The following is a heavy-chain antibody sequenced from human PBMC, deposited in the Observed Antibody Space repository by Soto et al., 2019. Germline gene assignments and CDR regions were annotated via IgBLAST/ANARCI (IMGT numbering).Heavy chain of an antibody. J-gene: IGHJ6*02. CDR2: INAANGNT. CDR1: GSTFTTYA. CDR3: AGTNNEFWNGYPYFYGMDG. D-gene: IGHD3-3*01. V-gene: IGHV1-3*01. Sequence: QVQLVQSGAEVKKPGASVKVSCKASGSTFTTYAMHWVRQAPGQRFEWLGRINAANGNTKYSQTFQGRVTITRDTSASTAYLELSSLRSEATAVYHCAGTNNEFWNGYPYFYGMDGWGQGTTVTVSS.